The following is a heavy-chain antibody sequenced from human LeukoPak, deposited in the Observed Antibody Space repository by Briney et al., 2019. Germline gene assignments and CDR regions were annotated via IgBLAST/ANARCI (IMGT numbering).Heavy chain of an antibody. CDR1: GGSFSGYY. CDR3: ARGRSVLRYFDWLPRGMDV. D-gene: IGHD3-9*01. V-gene: IGHV4-34*01. Sequence: SETLSLPCAVYGGSFSGYYWSWIRQPPGKGLEWIGEINHSGGTNYNPSLKSRVTISVDTSTNQFSLKLSSVTAGDTAVYYCARGRSVLRYFDWLPRGMDVWGQGTTVTVSS. CDR2: INHSGGT. J-gene: IGHJ6*02.